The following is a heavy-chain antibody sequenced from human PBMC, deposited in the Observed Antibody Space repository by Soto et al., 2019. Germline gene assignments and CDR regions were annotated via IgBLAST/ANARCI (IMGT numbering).Heavy chain of an antibody. CDR1: GGSISSYF. J-gene: IGHJ4*02. Sequence: SETLSLTSTVSGGSISSYFWSWIRQPPGKGLEWIGYIYYTGSTNYNPSLKSRVTISVDTSKNQFSLQLSSVTAADTAVYYCARGKRAAAGTFTYWGQGPLVTLSS. CDR3: ARGKRAAAGTFTY. CDR2: IYYTGST. D-gene: IGHD6-13*01. V-gene: IGHV4-59*12.